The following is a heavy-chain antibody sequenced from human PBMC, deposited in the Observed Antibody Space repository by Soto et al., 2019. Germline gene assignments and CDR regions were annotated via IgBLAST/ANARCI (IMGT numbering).Heavy chain of an antibody. CDR1: GFTFSSYG. Sequence: QVQMVESGGGVVQPGRSLRLSCASSGFTFSSYGMHWVRQAPGKGLEWVAVIWYDGSNKYYADSVKGRFTISRDNSKNTLYLHMNSLRAEDTAVYYCARGDSSGYAFDYWGQGTLVTVSS. D-gene: IGHD3-22*01. CDR3: ARGDSSGYAFDY. CDR2: IWYDGSNK. V-gene: IGHV3-33*01. J-gene: IGHJ4*02.